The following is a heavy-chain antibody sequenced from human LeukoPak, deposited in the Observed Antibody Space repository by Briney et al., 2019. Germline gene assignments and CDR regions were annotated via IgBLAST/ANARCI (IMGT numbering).Heavy chain of an antibody. Sequence: PSETLSLTCTVSGGSISSRNYYWGWIRQPPGTGLEWIGGVYYTGTTYSNPSLKSRVTISVDTSKNQFSLKLSSVTAADTAVYYCARAHVFRGKTFDYWGQGTLVTVSS. J-gene: IGHJ4*02. D-gene: IGHD3-10*01. CDR3: ARAHVFRGKTFDY. CDR1: GGSISSRNYY. CDR2: VYYTGTT. V-gene: IGHV4-39*01.